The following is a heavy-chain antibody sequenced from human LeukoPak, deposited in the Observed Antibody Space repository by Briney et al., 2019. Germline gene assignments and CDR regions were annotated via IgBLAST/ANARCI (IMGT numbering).Heavy chain of an antibody. D-gene: IGHD3-16*02. J-gene: IGHJ3*02. CDR3: AREGAVGVITLDDAFDI. CDR1: SGPINSYY. CDR2: IYSSGST. Sequence: SETLSLTCTVSSGPINSYYWNWIRQPPGKGLEWIGRIYSSGSTNYSPSLKSRVTISVDTSKNQFSLKLSSVTAADTAVYYCAREGAVGVITLDDAFDIWGQGTMVTASS. V-gene: IGHV4-59*01.